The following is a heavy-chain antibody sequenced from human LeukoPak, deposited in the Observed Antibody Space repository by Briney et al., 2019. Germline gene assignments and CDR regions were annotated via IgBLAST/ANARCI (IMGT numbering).Heavy chain of an antibody. Sequence: SVKVSCKASGGTFGIYGMSWVRQAPGQGLEWMGGIIPMYRTPTYAERFEGRVTISTDDSTSTVYMELSSLRSEDTAVYYCAQGATGTTFYHWLDPWGQGTLVTVSS. V-gene: IGHV1-69*05. CDR2: IIPMYRTP. J-gene: IGHJ5*02. CDR1: GGTFGIYG. D-gene: IGHD1-7*01. CDR3: AQGATGTTFYHWLDP.